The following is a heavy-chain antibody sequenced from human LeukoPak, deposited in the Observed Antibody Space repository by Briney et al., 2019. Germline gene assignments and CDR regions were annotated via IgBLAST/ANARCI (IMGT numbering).Heavy chain of an antibody. V-gene: IGHV3-74*01. CDR1: EFAFSTYN. CDR3: ARDTDTVTTILDY. CDR2: INSDGSST. Sequence: PGGSLRLSCAASEFAFSTYNMNWVRQAPGKGLVWVSRINSDGSSTSYADSVKGRFTIARDNAKNTLYLQMNSLRAEDTAVYYCARDTDTVTTILDYWGQGTLVTVSS. D-gene: IGHD4-17*01. J-gene: IGHJ4*02.